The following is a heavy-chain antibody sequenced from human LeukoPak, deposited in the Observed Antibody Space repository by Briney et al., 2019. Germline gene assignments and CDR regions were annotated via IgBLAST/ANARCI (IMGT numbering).Heavy chain of an antibody. CDR3: ARDLTDQSIAARLVYYYYYMDV. CDR1: GYTFTSYY. Sequence: ASVKVSCKASGYTFTSYYMQWVRHAPEQGLEWMGIINPSGGSTSYAQKFQGRVTMTRDTSTSTVYMELSSLRSEDTAVYYCARDLTDQSIAARLVYYYYYMDVWGKGTTVTVSS. V-gene: IGHV1-46*03. CDR2: INPSGGST. J-gene: IGHJ6*03. D-gene: IGHD6-6*01.